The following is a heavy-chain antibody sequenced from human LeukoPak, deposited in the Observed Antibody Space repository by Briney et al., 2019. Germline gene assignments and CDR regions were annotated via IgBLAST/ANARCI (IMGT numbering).Heavy chain of an antibody. D-gene: IGHD3-22*01. CDR2: IKSDGGT. Sequence: GGSLRLSCAASGFTFSTYWMHWVRQAPGKGLVWVSRIKSDGGTNYADSVKGRFTISRDNAKKTVSLQMNSLRPEDTGVYYCAGAPSEIGGYYPEYFRHWGQGTLVTVSS. J-gene: IGHJ1*01. CDR3: AGAPSEIGGYYPEYFRH. CDR1: GFTFSTYW. V-gene: IGHV3-74*01.